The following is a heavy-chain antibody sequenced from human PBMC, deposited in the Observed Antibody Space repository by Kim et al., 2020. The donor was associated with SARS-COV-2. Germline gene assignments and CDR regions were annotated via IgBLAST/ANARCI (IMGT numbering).Heavy chain of an antibody. CDR3: TSLTATGETY. Sequence: SYATAYGASVKGRFTISRDDSKNTAYLQMNSLRVEDTAVYYCTSLTATGETYWGRGTLVTVSS. V-gene: IGHV3-73*01. CDR2: SYAT. J-gene: IGHJ4*02. D-gene: IGHD1-1*01.